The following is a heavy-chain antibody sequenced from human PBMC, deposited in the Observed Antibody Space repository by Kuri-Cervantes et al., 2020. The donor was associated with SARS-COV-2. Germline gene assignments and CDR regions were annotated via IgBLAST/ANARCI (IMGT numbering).Heavy chain of an antibody. Sequence: ASVKVSCKASGYTFTGYYMHWVRQAPGQGLEWMGWINPNSGGTNYTQKFQGRVTMTRDTSISTAYMELSRLRSDDTAVYYCARSTRITIFVDYWGQGTLVTVSS. V-gene: IGHV1-2*02. CDR2: INPNSGGT. D-gene: IGHD3-3*01. CDR1: GYTFTGYY. J-gene: IGHJ4*02. CDR3: ARSTRITIFVDY.